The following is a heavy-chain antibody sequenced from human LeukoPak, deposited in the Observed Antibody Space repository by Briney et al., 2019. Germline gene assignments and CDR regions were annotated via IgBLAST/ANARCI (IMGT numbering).Heavy chain of an antibody. Sequence: PGGSLRLSCAAPGFIFSVSDMVWARQAPGKGLEWVSTITHNSANIYYADSVKGRFSISRDNARNSLFLQMNSLRAEDTAVYYCAKDRPPRGSGAFDIWGQGTMVTVSS. CDR2: ITHNSANI. D-gene: IGHD1-26*01. CDR3: AKDRPPRGSGAFDI. V-gene: IGHV3-21*04. CDR1: GFIFSVSD. J-gene: IGHJ3*02.